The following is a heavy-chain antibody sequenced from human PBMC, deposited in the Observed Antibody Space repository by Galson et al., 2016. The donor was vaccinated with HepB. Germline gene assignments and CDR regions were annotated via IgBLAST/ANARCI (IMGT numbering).Heavy chain of an antibody. D-gene: IGHD1-26*01. CDR2: IKEDEGQK. Sequence: SLRLSCAASGFSFRTYWMTWVRHVPGKGLEWVANIKEDEGQKKYLDSVKGRFTISRDNAKNLLYLQMNSLRDEDTAVYYCAREDKWDSMDVWGQGTTVTVSS. CDR1: GFSFRTYW. J-gene: IGHJ6*02. V-gene: IGHV3-7*04. CDR3: AREDKWDSMDV.